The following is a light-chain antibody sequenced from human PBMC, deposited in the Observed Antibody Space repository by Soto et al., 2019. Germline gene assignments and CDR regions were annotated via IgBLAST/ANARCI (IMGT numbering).Light chain of an antibody. CDR2: STS. CDR1: QGIGSS. CDR3: QQVNTFPFT. V-gene: IGKV1-13*02. Sequence: AIQLTQSASSLSAALGDGVTITCRASQGIGSSFAWYQQQPGKPPRVLIYSTSTLSNGVPSRFSGSGSGTDFSLTISSLHPEDFVTYFCQQVNTFPFTFGGGTKVDIK. J-gene: IGKJ4*01.